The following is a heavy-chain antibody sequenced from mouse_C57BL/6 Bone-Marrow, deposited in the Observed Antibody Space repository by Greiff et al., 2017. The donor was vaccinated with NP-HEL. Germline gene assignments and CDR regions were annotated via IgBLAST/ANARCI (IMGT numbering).Heavy chain of an antibody. D-gene: IGHD2-3*01. V-gene: IGHV5-4*01. CDR3: ARDRWLLRGDY. CDR1: GFTFSSYA. CDR2: ISDGGSYT. J-gene: IGHJ4*01. Sequence: DVKLVESGGGLVKPGGSLKLSCAASGFTFSSYAMSWVRQTPEKRLEWVATISDGGSYTYYPDNVKGRFTISRDNAKNNLYLQMSHLKSEDTAMYYCARDRWLLRGDYWGQGTSVTVSS.